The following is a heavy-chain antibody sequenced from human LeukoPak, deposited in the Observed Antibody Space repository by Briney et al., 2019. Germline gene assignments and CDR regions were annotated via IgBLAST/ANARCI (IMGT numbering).Heavy chain of an antibody. CDR2: IIPILGIA. D-gene: IGHD2-21*02. CDR1: GGTFSSYA. CDR3: ATSAHIVVVTAIYYGMDV. Sequence: GASVKVSCKASGGTFSSYAISWVRQSPGQGLEWIGRIIPILGIANYAQKFQGRVTITADKSTSTAYMELSSLRSEDTAVYYCATSAHIVVVTAIYYGMDVWGQGTAVTVSS. J-gene: IGHJ6*02. V-gene: IGHV1-69*04.